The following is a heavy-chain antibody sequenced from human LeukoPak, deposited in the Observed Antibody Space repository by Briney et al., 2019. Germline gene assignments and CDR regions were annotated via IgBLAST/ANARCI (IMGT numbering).Heavy chain of an antibody. D-gene: IGHD6-13*01. CDR3: ARATSSSWYSG. Sequence: GGSLRLSCAASGFTFSSYSMNWVRQAPGKGLEWVSSIRSSSSYIYYADSVKGRFTISRDNAKNSLYLKMNSLRAEDTAVYYWARATSSSWYSGWGQGTLVTVSS. V-gene: IGHV3-21*01. J-gene: IGHJ4*02. CDR2: IRSSSSYI. CDR1: GFTFSSYS.